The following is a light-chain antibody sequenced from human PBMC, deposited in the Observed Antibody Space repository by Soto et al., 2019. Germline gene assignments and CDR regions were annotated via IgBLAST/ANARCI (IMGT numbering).Light chain of an antibody. V-gene: IGKV3-20*01. Sequence: EIVLTQSPGTLSLSPGERATLSCRASQSVSSSYLAWYQQKPGQAPRLLIYGASSRATGIPDRFSGSGSGTDFTLTISCLDLEDFAVYYSQQYGSSPRGKFGQELRVDIK. CDR1: QSVSSSY. CDR3: QQYGSSPRGK. J-gene: IGKJ1*01. CDR2: GAS.